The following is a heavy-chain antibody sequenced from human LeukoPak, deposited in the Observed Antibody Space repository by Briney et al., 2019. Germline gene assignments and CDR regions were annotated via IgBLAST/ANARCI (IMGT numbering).Heavy chain of an antibody. J-gene: IGHJ4*02. D-gene: IGHD3-10*01. V-gene: IGHV4-59*01. CDR1: GGSISGSY. Sequence: NPSETLSLTCTASGGSISGSYWSWIRQPPGKGLEWIGYIYYSGSTNYNPSLKSRVTISVDTSKNQFSLKLSSVTAADTAIYYCAKVDGSGSYLEYWGQGTLVTVSS. CDR3: AKVDGSGSYLEY. CDR2: IYYSGST.